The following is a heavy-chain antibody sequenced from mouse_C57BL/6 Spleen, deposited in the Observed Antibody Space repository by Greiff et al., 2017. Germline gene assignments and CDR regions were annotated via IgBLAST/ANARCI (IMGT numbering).Heavy chain of an antibody. Sequence: EVKVVESGGGLVKPGGSLKLSCAASGFTFSSYAMSWVRQTPEKRLEWVATISDGGSYTYYPDNVKGRFTISRDNAKNNLYLQMSHLKSEDTAMYYCARDRDGSSPYYAMDYWGQGTSVTVSS. J-gene: IGHJ4*01. CDR1: GFTFSSYA. CDR3: ARDRDGSSPYYAMDY. D-gene: IGHD1-1*01. V-gene: IGHV5-4*01. CDR2: ISDGGSYT.